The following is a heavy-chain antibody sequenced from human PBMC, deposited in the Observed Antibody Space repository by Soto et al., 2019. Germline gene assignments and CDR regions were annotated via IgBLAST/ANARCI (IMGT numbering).Heavy chain of an antibody. CDR2: ISSSSSYI. J-gene: IGHJ4*02. Sequence: GXSLRLSCAASGFTFSSYSMNWVGQAPGKGLEWVSSISSSSSYIYYADSVKGRFTISRDNAKNSLYLQMNSLRAEHTAVYYCARDLYYYDSSGYPADYWGQGTLVTVSS. V-gene: IGHV3-21*01. CDR3: ARDLYYYDSSGYPADY. D-gene: IGHD3-22*01. CDR1: GFTFSSYS.